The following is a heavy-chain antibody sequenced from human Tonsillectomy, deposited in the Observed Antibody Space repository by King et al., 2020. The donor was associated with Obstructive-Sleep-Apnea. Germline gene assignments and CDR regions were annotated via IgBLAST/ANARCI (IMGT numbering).Heavy chain of an antibody. J-gene: IGHJ3*02. CDR2: INPNWGST. CDR1: GYTFIGYY. V-gene: IGHV1-2*02. D-gene: IGHD2-21*02. CDR3: ARDLDAQCGGDCRHDAYDI. Sequence: VQLVQSGAEVKKPGASVKVSCKASGYTFIGYYMKWVRQAPGQGLEWMGLINPNWGSTKYAEKFQGRFTMTWDTSISTAYMELSRLTTDDTAVYYCARDLDAQCGGDCRHDAYDIWGQGTMVTVSS.